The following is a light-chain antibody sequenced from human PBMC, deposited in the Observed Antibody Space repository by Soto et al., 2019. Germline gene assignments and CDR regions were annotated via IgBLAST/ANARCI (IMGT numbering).Light chain of an antibody. J-gene: IGKJ1*01. CDR2: GAS. CDR1: QTISRF. V-gene: IGKV1-39*01. CDR3: QQGFRIPWT. Sequence: DIQMTQSPSSLSASVGDRVTITCRASQTISRFLNWYQQKPGKAPKLVIYGASSLQSGVPSRFSGSGSGTEFTLPITSLQPEDFATYAFQQGFRIPWTFGQGTKVEL.